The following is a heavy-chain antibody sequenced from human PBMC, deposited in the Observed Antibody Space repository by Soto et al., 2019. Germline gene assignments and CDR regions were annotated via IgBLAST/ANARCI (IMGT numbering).Heavy chain of an antibody. CDR2: ISSSSSYI. CDR3: ASDSSSSSWYGGWFDP. CDR1: GFTFSSYS. V-gene: IGHV3-21*01. J-gene: IGHJ5*02. D-gene: IGHD6-13*01. Sequence: EVQLVESGGGLVKPGGSLRLSCAASGFTFSSYSMNWVRQAPGKGLEWVSSISSSSSYIYYADSVKGRFTISRDNAKNSLYLQMNSLRAEDTAVYYCASDSSSSSWYGGWFDPWGQGTLVTVSS.